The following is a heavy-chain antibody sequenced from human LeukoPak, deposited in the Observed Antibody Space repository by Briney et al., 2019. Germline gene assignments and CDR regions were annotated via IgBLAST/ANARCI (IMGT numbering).Heavy chain of an antibody. D-gene: IGHD6-19*01. CDR3: ARTGIAVAGGAFDI. CDR1: GGTFSSYA. V-gene: IGHV1-69*04. Sequence: HEASVKVSCKASGGTFSSYAISWVRQAPGQGLEWMGRIIPILGIANYAQKFQGRVTITADKSTSTAYMELSSLRSEDTAVYYCARTGIAVAGGAFDIWGQGTMVTASS. J-gene: IGHJ3*02. CDR2: IIPILGIA.